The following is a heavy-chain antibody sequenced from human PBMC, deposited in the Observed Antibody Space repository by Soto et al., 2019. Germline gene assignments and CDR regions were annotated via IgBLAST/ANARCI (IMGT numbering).Heavy chain of an antibody. D-gene: IGHD3-10*01. J-gene: IGHJ4*02. CDR1: GFTFSSYS. V-gene: IGHV3-48*01. CDR3: ARRRAGEFGELYFDY. Sequence: GGSLRLSCAASGFTFSSYSMNWVRQAPGKGLEWVSYISSSSSTIYYADSVKGRFTISRDNAKNSLYLQMNSLRAEDTAVYYCARRRAGEFGELYFDYWGQGTLVTVSS. CDR2: ISSSSSTI.